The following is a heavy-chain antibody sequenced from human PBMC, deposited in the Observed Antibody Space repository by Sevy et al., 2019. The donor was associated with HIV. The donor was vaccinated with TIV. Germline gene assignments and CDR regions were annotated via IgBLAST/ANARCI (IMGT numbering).Heavy chain of an antibody. D-gene: IGHD5-18*01. V-gene: IGHV3-33*01. Sequence: QPGGSLRLSCAASGFTFSSYGMHWVRQAPGKGLEWVAVIWYAGCNKYYADSVKGRFTLSRDNSKNTLYLQMNSLRAEDTAVYYCARVVLGYSSPYDNWGQGTLVTVSS. CDR3: ARVVLGYSSPYDN. CDR2: IWYAGCNK. CDR1: GFTFSSYG. J-gene: IGHJ1*01.